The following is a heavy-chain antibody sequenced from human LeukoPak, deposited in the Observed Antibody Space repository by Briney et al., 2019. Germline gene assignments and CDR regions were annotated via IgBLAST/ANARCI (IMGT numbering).Heavy chain of an antibody. J-gene: IGHJ4*02. Sequence: GGSLRLSCAASGFTFSSYSMNWVRQAPGKGLEWVSSISSSSSYIYYADSVKGRFTIPRDNVKNSLYLQMNSLRAEDTAVYYCASLIWFGELDLRYWGQGTLVTVSS. CDR3: ASLIWFGELDLRY. D-gene: IGHD3-10*01. CDR1: GFTFSSYS. CDR2: ISSSSSYI. V-gene: IGHV3-21*01.